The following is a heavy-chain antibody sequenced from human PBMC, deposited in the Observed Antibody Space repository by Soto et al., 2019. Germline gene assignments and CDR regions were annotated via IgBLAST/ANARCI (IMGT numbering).Heavy chain of an antibody. CDR2: IIPIFGTA. J-gene: IGHJ5*02. CDR1: GGTFSSYA. V-gene: IGHV1-69*12. CDR3: ARDGWGGSCYGFDP. Sequence: QVQLVQSGAEVKKPGSSVKVSCKASGGTFSSYAISWVRQAPGQGLEWMGGIIPIFGTANYAQKFQGRVTITADESTGTAYMALRSLRSEDTAVYYWARDGWGGSCYGFDPWGQGTLVTVSS. D-gene: IGHD2-15*01.